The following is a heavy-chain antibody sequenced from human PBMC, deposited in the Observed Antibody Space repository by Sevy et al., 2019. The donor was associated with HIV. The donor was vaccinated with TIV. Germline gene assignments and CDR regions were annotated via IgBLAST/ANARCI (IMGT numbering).Heavy chain of an antibody. J-gene: IGHJ3*02. Sequence: GGSLRLSCAASGFTFSSYAMHWVRQAPGKGLEWVAVISYDGSNKYYADSVKGRFTISRDNSKNTLYLQMNSLRAEDTAVYYCARDPYYYDSSAQGGAFDIWGHGTMVTVSS. CDR1: GFTFSSYA. CDR2: ISYDGSNK. CDR3: ARDPYYYDSSAQGGAFDI. V-gene: IGHV3-30-3*01. D-gene: IGHD3-22*01.